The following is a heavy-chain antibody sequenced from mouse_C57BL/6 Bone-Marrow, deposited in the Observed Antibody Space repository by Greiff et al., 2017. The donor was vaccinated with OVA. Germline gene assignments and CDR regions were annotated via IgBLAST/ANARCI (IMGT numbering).Heavy chain of an antibody. CDR2: IYTRSGNT. Sequence: QVQLQQSGAELARPRASLKLSCKAPGYTLKSYGISWVKQRTGKVLEWIGEIYTRSGNTYYNEKFKGKATLTADKSSSTSYMELRSLSSVYSAVYVCPLPHSFDVWRTGATVPVSS. J-gene: IGHJ1*03. V-gene: IGHV1-81*01. CDR1: GYTLKSYG. D-gene: IGHD2-10*01. CDR3: PLPHSFDV.